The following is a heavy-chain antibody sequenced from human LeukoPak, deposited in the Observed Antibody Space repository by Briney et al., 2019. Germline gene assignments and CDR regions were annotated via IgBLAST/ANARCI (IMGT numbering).Heavy chain of an antibody. J-gene: IGHJ4*02. CDR3: ARDPMVRGVIITWAGDY. CDR2: IKQDGSQK. CDR1: GFTFSRYW. Sequence: QSGGSLRLSCAASGFTFSRYWMSWVRQAPGKGLEWVANIKQDGSQKSYVDSVKGRFTISGDNANNLLYLQMNSLRAEDTAVYYCARDPMVRGVIITWAGDYWGQGTLVTISS. V-gene: IGHV3-7*01. D-gene: IGHD3-10*01.